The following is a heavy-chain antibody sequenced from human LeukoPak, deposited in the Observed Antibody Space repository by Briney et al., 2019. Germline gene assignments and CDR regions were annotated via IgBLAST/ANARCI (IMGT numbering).Heavy chain of an antibody. CDR1: GFTFSDYY. Sequence: GGSLRLSCAASGFTFSDYYMSWIRQAPGKGLEWVSYISSSGSTIYYADSVKGRFTISRDNAKNSLYLQMNSLRAEDTAVYYCARETEVDHYDRRGGYWGQGTLVTVSS. J-gene: IGHJ4*02. V-gene: IGHV3-11*04. CDR2: ISSSGSTI. D-gene: IGHD3-22*01. CDR3: ARETEVDHYDRRGGY.